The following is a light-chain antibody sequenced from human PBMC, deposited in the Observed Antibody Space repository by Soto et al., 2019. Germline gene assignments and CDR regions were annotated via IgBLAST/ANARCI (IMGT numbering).Light chain of an antibody. CDR3: QQYNKWPPLT. Sequence: EIVMTQSPATPSVSPGERATLSCRASQSVSYNLAWYQQKPGQAPRLLIYGASTRATGVPARFSGSGSGTEFTLTISSLQSEDFAIYYCQQYNKWPPLTFGGGTKVEIK. V-gene: IGKV3-15*01. CDR2: GAS. CDR1: QSVSYN. J-gene: IGKJ4*01.